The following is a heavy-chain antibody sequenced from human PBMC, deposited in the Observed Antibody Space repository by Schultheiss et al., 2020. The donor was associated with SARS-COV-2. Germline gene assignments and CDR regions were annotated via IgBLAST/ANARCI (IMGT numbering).Heavy chain of an antibody. CDR1: GFTFSDYY. D-gene: IGHD1-26*01. CDR3: ATSGLYSNYYGMDV. V-gene: IGHV3-11*01. CDR2: ISSSGSTI. J-gene: IGHJ6*02. Sequence: GGSLRLSCAASGFTFSDYYMSWIRQAPGKGLEWVSYISSSGSTIYYADSVKGRFTISRDNAKNSLYLQMNSLRAEDTAVYYCATSGLYSNYYGMDVWGQGTTVTVSS.